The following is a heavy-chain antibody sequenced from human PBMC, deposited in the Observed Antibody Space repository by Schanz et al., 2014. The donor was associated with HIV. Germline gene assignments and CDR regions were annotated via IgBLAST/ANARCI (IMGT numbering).Heavy chain of an antibody. CDR1: GFRFSSHA. CDR3: AKDLGAGGGSCFDS. CDR2: ISGSGDNT. Sequence: EVQLLESGGGLVQPGESLRLSCAVSGFRFSSHAMTWVRQAPGKALEWVSAISGSGDNTYYADSVKGRFTMSRDNSKNTLNLQMHSLRVEDTAVYYCAKDLGAGGGSCFDSWGQGTLVTVSS. J-gene: IGHJ4*02. V-gene: IGHV3-23*01. D-gene: IGHD2-15*01.